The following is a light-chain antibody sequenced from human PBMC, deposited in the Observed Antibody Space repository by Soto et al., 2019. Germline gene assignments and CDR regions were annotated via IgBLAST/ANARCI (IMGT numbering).Light chain of an antibody. V-gene: IGKV1-5*03. Sequence: DIQMTQSPSTLSASLGDRVTITCRASQSISTWLAWYQQKPGKAPKLLIYKASSLESGVPSRFSGSGSGTEFTLTISSLPADDFGNYYYQQYNSYRTFGQGTKVEIK. CDR1: QSISTW. CDR2: KAS. J-gene: IGKJ1*01. CDR3: QQYNSYRT.